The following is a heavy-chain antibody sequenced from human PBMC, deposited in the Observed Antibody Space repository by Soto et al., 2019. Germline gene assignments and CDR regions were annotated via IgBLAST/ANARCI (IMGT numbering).Heavy chain of an antibody. J-gene: IGHJ4*02. V-gene: IGHV3-23*01. Sequence: GGSLRLSCAASGFTFSSYAMSWVRQAPGKGLEWVSAISGSGSSTYYADSVKGRFTISRDNAKNTLYLQMNSLRAEDAAVVYYAKDDITIVGGVYPPAYWGQGTLVTVSS. CDR1: GFTFSSYA. CDR2: ISGSGSST. D-gene: IGHD3-3*01. CDR3: AKDDITIVGGVYPPAY.